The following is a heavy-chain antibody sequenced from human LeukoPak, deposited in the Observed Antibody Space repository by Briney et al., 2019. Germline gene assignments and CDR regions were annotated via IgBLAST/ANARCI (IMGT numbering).Heavy chain of an antibody. D-gene: IGHD3-10*01. Sequence: GGSLRLSCAASGFTFSSYGMHWVRQAPGKGLEWVAVISYDGSNKYYADSVKGRFTFSRDISKNTLYLYLQMNSLRAEDTAVYYCAREGYYATIDYWGQGTLATVSS. V-gene: IGHV3-33*01. J-gene: IGHJ4*02. CDR2: ISYDGSNK. CDR3: AREGYYATIDY. CDR1: GFTFSSYG.